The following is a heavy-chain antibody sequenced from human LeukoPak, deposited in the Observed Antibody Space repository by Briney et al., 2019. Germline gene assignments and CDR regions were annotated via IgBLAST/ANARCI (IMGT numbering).Heavy chain of an antibody. J-gene: IGHJ5*02. Sequence: SVKVCCKASGGTFSTYAISWVRQAPGQGLEWMGRIIPIFGTANYAQKFQGRVTITTDESTSTAYMELSSLRSEDTAVYYCARERGIQLPKGGIDPWGQGTLVTVSS. CDR3: ARERGIQLPKGGIDP. D-gene: IGHD5-18*01. CDR2: IIPIFGTA. V-gene: IGHV1-69*05. CDR1: GGTFSTYA.